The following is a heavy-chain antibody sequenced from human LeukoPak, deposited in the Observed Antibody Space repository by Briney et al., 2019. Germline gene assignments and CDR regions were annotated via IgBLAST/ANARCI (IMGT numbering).Heavy chain of an antibody. V-gene: IGHV3-23*01. CDR1: GFTFSSYA. J-gene: IGHJ4*02. Sequence: SGGSPRLSCAASGFTFSSYAMNWVRQAPGKGLEWVSAISGSGGNTYYADSVKGRFTISRDNSNNTLYLQMNSLRAEDTAVYYCAKDSSSWYFDYWGQGTLVTVSS. CDR3: AKDSSSWYFDY. CDR2: ISGSGGNT. D-gene: IGHD6-13*01.